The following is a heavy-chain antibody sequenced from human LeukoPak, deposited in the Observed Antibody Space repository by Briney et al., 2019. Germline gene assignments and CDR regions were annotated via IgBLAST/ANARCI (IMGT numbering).Heavy chain of an antibody. D-gene: IGHD3-3*01. CDR2: IYYSGGT. CDR3: ARDSRFLGTVD. J-gene: IGHJ4*02. CDR1: GGSISSYY. Sequence: SETLSLTCTVSGGSISSYYWSWIRQPPGKGLEWIGYIYYSGGTNYNPSLKSRVTISVDTSKNQFSLKLSSVTAADTAVYYCARDSRFLGTVDWGQGTLVTVSS. V-gene: IGHV4-59*01.